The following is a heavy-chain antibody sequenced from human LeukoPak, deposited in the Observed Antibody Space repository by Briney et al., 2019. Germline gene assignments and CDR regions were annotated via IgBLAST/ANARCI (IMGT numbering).Heavy chain of an antibody. Sequence: ASVKVSCKASGYTFTSYGISWVRQAPGQGLEWMGWISAYNGNTNYAQKLQGRVTMTTDTSTSTAYMELRSLRSDDTAVYYCARGYSYGDYYYYMDVWGKGTTVTVSS. V-gene: IGHV1-18*01. J-gene: IGHJ6*03. CDR1: GYTFTSYG. CDR3: ARGYSYGDYYYYMDV. CDR2: ISAYNGNT. D-gene: IGHD5-18*01.